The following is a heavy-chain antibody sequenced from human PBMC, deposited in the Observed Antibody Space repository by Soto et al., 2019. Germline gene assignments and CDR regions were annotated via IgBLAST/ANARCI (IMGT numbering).Heavy chain of an antibody. CDR3: ARKANLDTAMVTNQNYYYYYGMDV. Sequence: GESVKISCKGSGYSFTSYWIGWVRQMPGKGLEWMGIIYPGDSDTRYSPSFQGQVTISADKSISTAYLQWSSLKASDTAMYYCARKANLDTAMVTNQNYYYYYGMDVWGQGTTVTVSS. V-gene: IGHV5-51*01. D-gene: IGHD5-18*01. J-gene: IGHJ6*02. CDR1: GYSFTSYW. CDR2: IYPGDSDT.